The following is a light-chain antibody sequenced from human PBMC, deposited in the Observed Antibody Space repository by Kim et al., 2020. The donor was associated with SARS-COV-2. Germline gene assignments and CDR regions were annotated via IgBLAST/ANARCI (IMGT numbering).Light chain of an antibody. CDR1: QSVSGTS. CDR2: GVS. CDR3: QHYGTTPPYT. J-gene: IGKJ2*01. Sequence: PGERATLSCRASQSVSGTSFSWYQQKPGQAPRLLIFGVSRRATGIPDRFSGSGSGTEFTLTISRLEPEDFAVYYCQHYGTTPPYTFGQGTKLEI. V-gene: IGKV3-20*01.